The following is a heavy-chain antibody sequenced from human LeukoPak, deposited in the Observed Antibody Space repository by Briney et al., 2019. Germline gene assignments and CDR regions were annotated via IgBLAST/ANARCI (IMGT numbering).Heavy chain of an antibody. Sequence: ASVKVSCKASGYSFTDYFIHWVRQAPGQGLEWMGWVNPHSGGRNLAQKFQGRVTMTRDTSSTTAYLELSGLTSDDTAMYYCAKVRDRLSSFYPAAWGQGTLVTVSS. CDR3: AKVRDRLSSFYPAA. V-gene: IGHV1-2*02. CDR1: GYSFTDYF. D-gene: IGHD6-13*01. J-gene: IGHJ4*02. CDR2: VNPHSGGR.